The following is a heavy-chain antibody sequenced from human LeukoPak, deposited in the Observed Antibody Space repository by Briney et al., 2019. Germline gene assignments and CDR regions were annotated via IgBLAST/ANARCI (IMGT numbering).Heavy chain of an antibody. CDR2: IYYSGGA. Sequence: SETLSLTCTVPAGSISSYYWSWIRQPTRKGLEWIGYIYYSGGANYNPSLTRRVTISADTSKEQFSLKLSSVTAADTAVYYCAREVRDYYDSSGKPYDAFDIWGQGTMVTV. CDR1: AGSISSYY. CDR3: AREVRDYYDSSGKPYDAFDI. V-gene: IGHV4-59*01. J-gene: IGHJ3*02. D-gene: IGHD3-22*01.